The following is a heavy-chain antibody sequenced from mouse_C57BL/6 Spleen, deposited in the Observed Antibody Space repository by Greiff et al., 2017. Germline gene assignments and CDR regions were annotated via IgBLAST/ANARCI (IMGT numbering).Heavy chain of an antibody. J-gene: IGHJ1*03. CDR3: GGSLITGTFGWDFDV. V-gene: IGHV1-64*01. D-gene: IGHD4-1*01. CDR1: GYTFTSYW. CDR2: IHPNSGST. Sequence: QVQLQQPGAELVKPGASVKLSCKASGYTFTSYWMHWVKQRPGQGLEWIGMIHPNSGSTNYNEKFKSKATLTVDKPSSTAYMHLSSLTSEDSAVDDCGGSLITGTFGWDFDVWGTGTTVTVSS.